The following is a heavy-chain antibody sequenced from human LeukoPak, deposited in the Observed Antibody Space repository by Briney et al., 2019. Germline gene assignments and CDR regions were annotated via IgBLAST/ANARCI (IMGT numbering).Heavy chain of an antibody. CDR2: IYTSGST. D-gene: IGHD3-9*01. V-gene: IGHV4-4*07. CDR1: GGSISSYY. J-gene: IGHJ5*02. CDR3: ARTTYYDILTGWVQRWFDP. Sequence: PSETLSLTCTVSGGSISSYYWSWIRQPAGKGLEWIGRIYTSGSTNYNPSLKSRVTISVDTSKNQFSLKLSSVTAADTAVYYCARTTYYDILTGWVQRWFDPWGQGTLVTVSS.